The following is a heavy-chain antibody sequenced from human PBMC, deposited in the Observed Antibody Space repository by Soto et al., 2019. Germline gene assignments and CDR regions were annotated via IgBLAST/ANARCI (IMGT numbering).Heavy chain of an antibody. D-gene: IGHD3-10*01. CDR1: ANIFTSYY. CDR2: INPSGGNT. Sequence: GASVKVSCKASANIFTSYYIHWLRQAPGQGLEWLGMINPSGGNTGYTQKFQGRVSITRDTSTNTVYMELSSLRSDDRAVYYCARGPGTAYYYFDYWGQGTLDTVSS. CDR3: ARGPGTAYYYFDY. V-gene: IGHV1-46*03. J-gene: IGHJ4*02.